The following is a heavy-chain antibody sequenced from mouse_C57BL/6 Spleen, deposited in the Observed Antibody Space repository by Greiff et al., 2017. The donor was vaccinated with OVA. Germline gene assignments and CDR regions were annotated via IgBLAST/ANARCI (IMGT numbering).Heavy chain of an antibody. Sequence: QVQLQQSGAELARPGASVKMSCKASGYTFTSYTMHWVKQRPGQGLEWIGYINPSSGYTKYNQKFKDKATLTADKSSSTAYMQLSSLTSEDSAVYYCARASRGWYCDVWGTGTTVTVSS. V-gene: IGHV1-4*01. CDR2: INPSSGYT. J-gene: IGHJ1*03. CDR1: GYTFTSYT. CDR3: ARASRGWYCDV. D-gene: IGHD1-1*01.